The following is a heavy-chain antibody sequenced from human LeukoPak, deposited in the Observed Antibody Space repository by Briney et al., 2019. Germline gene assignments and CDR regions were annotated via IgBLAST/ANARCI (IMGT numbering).Heavy chain of an antibody. CDR1: GFTFSDAR. Sequence: PGGSLRLSCEVSGFTFSDARMSWVRQAPGKGLEWVGRIKRKTDGGTTDYAAPVKGRFTISRDDSKNTLYLQMNSLKTEDTAVYYCTTAPPFYYGGNSEGDYWGQGTLVTVSS. V-gene: IGHV3-15*01. J-gene: IGHJ4*02. D-gene: IGHD4-23*01. CDR3: TTAPPFYYGGNSEGDY. CDR2: IKRKTDGGTT.